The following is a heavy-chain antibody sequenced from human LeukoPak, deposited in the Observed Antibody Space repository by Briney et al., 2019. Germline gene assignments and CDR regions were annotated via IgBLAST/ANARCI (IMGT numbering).Heavy chain of an antibody. CDR3: ARGRYSSSSRYYYYMDV. CDR1: GGTFSSYA. D-gene: IGHD6-6*01. CDR2: IIPIFGTA. V-gene: IGHV1-69*13. Sequence: ASVKVSCKASGGTFSSYAISWVRQAPGQGLEWMGGIIPIFGTANYAQKFQGRVTITADESTSTAYMELSSLRSEDTAVYYCARGRYSSSSRYYYYMDVWGKGTTVTVSS. J-gene: IGHJ6*03.